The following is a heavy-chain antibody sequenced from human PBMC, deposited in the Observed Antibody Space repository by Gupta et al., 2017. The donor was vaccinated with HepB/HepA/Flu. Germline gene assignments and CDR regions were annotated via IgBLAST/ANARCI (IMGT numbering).Heavy chain of an antibody. V-gene: IGHV3-21*01. CDR2: ISSSGRHI. J-gene: IGHJ6*03. Sequence: EVQLVESGGGLVTPGGSLRLSCAVSGFTFSSYWMTWVRQAPGKGLEWVSSISSSGRHIYYADSRRGRFTISRDNAKNSLFLQMSSLRAEDTAVYYCARDLADITLLRAGMDVWGKGTTVTVSS. CDR1: GFTFSSYW. D-gene: IGHD2-15*01. CDR3: ARDLADITLLRAGMDV.